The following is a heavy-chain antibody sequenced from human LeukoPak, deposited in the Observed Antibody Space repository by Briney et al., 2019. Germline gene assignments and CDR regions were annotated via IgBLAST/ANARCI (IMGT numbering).Heavy chain of an antibody. D-gene: IGHD1-14*01. CDR3: ASGPTGFA. V-gene: IGHV3-74*01. J-gene: IGHJ5*02. Sequence: GGSLRLSCAASGFTFSSYWMHWVRQGPGKGLEWVSRIKSDGSSTRYADSAKGRFTVSRDNAKNTLYLQMNSLRAEDTAVYFCASGPTGFAWGQGTLVTVSS. CDR1: GFTFSSYW. CDR2: IKSDGSST.